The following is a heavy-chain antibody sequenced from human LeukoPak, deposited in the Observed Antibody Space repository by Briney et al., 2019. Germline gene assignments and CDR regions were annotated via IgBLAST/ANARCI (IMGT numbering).Heavy chain of an antibody. CDR1: GGSISSYY. CDR3: ARSGYSYGADAFDI. D-gene: IGHD5-18*01. Sequence: PSETLSLTCTVSGGSISSYYWSWIRQPPGKGLEWIGYIYYSGSTNYNPSLKSRVTISVDTSRTQFSLKLSSVTAADTAVYYCARSGYSYGADAFDIWGQGTVVTVSS. V-gene: IGHV4-59*01. J-gene: IGHJ3*02. CDR2: IYYSGST.